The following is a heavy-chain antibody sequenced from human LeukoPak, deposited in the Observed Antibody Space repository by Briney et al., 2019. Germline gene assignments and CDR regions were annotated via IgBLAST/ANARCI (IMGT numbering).Heavy chain of an antibody. J-gene: IGHJ4*02. Sequence: GGSLRLSCAASGFTFSSYGLHWVRQAPGKGLEWVALISSDGTNNYYANSVKGRFTISRDNSKNTLYLQMNSLRPEDTAVYYCAKDGPPTVTRGSFDYWGQGTLVTVSS. V-gene: IGHV3-30*18. CDR2: ISSDGTNN. CDR1: GFTFSSYG. CDR3: AKDGPPTVTRGSFDY. D-gene: IGHD4-11*01.